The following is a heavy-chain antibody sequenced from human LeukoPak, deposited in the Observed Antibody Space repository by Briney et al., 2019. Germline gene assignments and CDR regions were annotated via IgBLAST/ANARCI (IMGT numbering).Heavy chain of an antibody. CDR2: ISWDGDST. V-gene: IGHV3-43D*03. J-gene: IGHJ4*02. CDR1: GFTFDDYA. Sequence: GGSLRLSCAASGFTFDDYAMHWVRQAPGKGLECVSLISWDGDSTYYSDSVKGRFTISRDNAKNSLYLQMISLRAEDMAVYYCARDLWGITVTTDYFDSWGQGTLVTVSS. CDR3: ARDLWGITVTTDYFDS. D-gene: IGHD4-17*01.